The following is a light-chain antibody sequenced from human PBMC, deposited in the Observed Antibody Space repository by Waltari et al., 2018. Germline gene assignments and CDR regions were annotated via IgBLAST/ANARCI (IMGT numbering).Light chain of an antibody. V-gene: IGKV1-5*03. J-gene: IGKJ4*01. CDR3: QQYNSYSLLT. Sequence: DIQMTQSPSTLSASVRDRVTIHCRASKSISNWLAWYQQKPGKAPKLLIYKASTLESGVPSRFSGSGSGTEFTLTISSLQPDDFATYYCQQYNSYSLLTFGGGTKVEIK. CDR1: KSISNW. CDR2: KAS.